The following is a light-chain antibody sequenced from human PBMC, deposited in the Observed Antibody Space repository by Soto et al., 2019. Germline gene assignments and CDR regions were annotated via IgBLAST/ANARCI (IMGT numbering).Light chain of an antibody. CDR2: EVT. Sequence: QSALTQPASVSGSPGQSIAISCTGSTSDVGFYNYVSWYQQHPGKVPKLIIYEVTNRPSGVSNRFSGSKSGNTASLTISGLQAEDEAAYYCCSYTTSSTRVFGNGTKVT. J-gene: IGLJ1*01. CDR3: CSYTTSSTRV. CDR1: TSDVGFYNY. V-gene: IGLV2-14*01.